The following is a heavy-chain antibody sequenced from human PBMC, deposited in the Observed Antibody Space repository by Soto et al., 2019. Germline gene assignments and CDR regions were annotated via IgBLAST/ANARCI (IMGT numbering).Heavy chain of an antibody. J-gene: IGHJ4*02. V-gene: IGHV4-31*03. CDR2: IYYSGTT. CDR1: GGSISSHNSY. CDR3: ARHSKGLFGP. D-gene: IGHD3-22*01. Sequence: PSETLSLTCTVSGGSISSHNSYWSWIRQHPGKGLEWIGCIYYSGTTYYSPSLRSRVTISVDTSKNQVSLNRNSMTGADTAVYYCARHSKGLFGPWGQGTLVTVSS.